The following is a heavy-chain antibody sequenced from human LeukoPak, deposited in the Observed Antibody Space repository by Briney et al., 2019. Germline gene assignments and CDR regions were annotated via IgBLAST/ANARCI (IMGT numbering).Heavy chain of an antibody. V-gene: IGHV1-2*02. Sequence: ASVKVSCKASGYTFTGYYMHWVRQAPGQGLEWMGWINPNSGGTSYAQKFQGRVTMTRDTSTSTVYMELSSLRSEDTAVYYCARVRGSSSWSSYFDYWGQGTLVTVSS. J-gene: IGHJ4*02. CDR3: ARVRGSSSWSSYFDY. D-gene: IGHD6-13*01. CDR1: GYTFTGYY. CDR2: INPNSGGT.